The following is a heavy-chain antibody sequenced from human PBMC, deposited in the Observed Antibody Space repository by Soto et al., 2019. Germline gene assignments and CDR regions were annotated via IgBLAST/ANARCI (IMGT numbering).Heavy chain of an antibody. CDR1: GFTFNNYD. J-gene: IGHJ4*02. Sequence: EVQLVESVGGLVQPGGSLRLSCAASGFTFNNYDMHWVRQATGKGLEWVSGIASVGDTFYSGSVKGRFTISRENVKNSLYLQMNSLKAGDTAVYYCVRGGYCSSGYCYAYHWEHWCQGTLVTVPS. CDR3: VRGGYCSSGYCYAYHWEH. V-gene: IGHV3-13*04. D-gene: IGHD2-15*01. CDR2: IASVGDT.